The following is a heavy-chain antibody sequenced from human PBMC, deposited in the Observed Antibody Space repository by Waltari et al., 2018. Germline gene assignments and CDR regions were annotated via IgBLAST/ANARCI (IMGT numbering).Heavy chain of an antibody. V-gene: IGHV3-7*03. CDR2: IKQDGSEK. CDR3: SGITVTTNYFAMDV. Sequence: EVHLVESGGGLVQPGGSLRLPCVGSGFTFGHYWMTWVRQVPGKGLEWVANIKQDGSEKYYVDSVKGRFTISRDNAKNSLYLQMNSLRAEDTAVYYCSGITVTTNYFAMDVWGQGTTVTVSS. D-gene: IGHD4-17*01. CDR1: GFTFGHYW. J-gene: IGHJ6*02.